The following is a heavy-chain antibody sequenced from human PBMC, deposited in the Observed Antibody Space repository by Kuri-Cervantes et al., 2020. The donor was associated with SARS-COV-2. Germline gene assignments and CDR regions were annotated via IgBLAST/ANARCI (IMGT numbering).Heavy chain of an antibody. CDR2: IKQDGSEK. Sequence: GESRKSSGAASGFTVSSYWMSWVRQAPGKGLEWVANIKQDGSEKYYVDSVKGRFTISRDNAKNSLYLQMNSLRAEDTAVYYCAREGVDIVGAPHDAFDIWGQGTMVTVSS. CDR3: AREGVDIVGAPHDAFDI. D-gene: IGHD1-26*01. J-gene: IGHJ3*02. V-gene: IGHV3-7*01. CDR1: GFTVSSYW.